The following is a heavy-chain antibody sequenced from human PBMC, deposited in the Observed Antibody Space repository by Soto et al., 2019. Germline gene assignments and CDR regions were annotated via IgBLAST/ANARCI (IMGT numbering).Heavy chain of an antibody. V-gene: IGHV4-4*02. CDR2: VYHSGST. J-gene: IGHJ4*02. D-gene: IGHD4-17*01. CDR3: ARSGGVTIWYFDY. CDR1: GGSISSSNW. Sequence: ENLSLTCAVSGGSISSSNWWSWVRKPPGKGLEWIGEVYHSGSTNYNPSLKSRVTISVDKSKNQFSLKLSSVTAADTAVYYCARSGGVTIWYFDYWGQGTLVTVSS.